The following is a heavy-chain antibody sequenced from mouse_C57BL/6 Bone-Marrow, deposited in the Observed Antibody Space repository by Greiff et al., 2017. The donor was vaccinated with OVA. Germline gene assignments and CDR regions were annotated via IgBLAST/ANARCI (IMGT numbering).Heavy chain of an antibody. V-gene: IGHV5-4*01. J-gene: IGHJ2*01. CDR3: ARDPYYYGSSPYYFDY. Sequence: DVQLVESGGGLVKPGGSLKLSCAASGFTFSSYAMSWVRQTPEKRLEWVATISDGGSYTYYPDNVKGRFTISRDNAKNNLYLQMSHLKSEDTAMYYCARDPYYYGSSPYYFDYWGQGTTLTVSS. CDR2: ISDGGSYT. D-gene: IGHD1-1*01. CDR1: GFTFSSYA.